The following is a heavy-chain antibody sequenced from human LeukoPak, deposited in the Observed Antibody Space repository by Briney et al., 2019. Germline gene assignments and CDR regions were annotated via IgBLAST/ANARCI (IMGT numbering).Heavy chain of an antibody. CDR1: GYTFTSYD. J-gene: IGHJ1*01. V-gene: IGHV1-8*01. CDR2: MNPNSGNT. D-gene: IGHD6-19*01. CDR3: ARAGIAVAGQAEYFQH. Sequence: ASVKVSCKASGYTFTSYDINWVRQATGQGLEWMGWMNPNSGNTGYAQKFQGRVTRTRNTSISTAYMELSSLRSEDTAVYYCARAGIAVAGQAEYFQHWGQGTLVTVSS.